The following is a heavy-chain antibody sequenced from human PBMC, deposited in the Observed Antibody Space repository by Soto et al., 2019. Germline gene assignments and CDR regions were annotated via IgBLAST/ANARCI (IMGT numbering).Heavy chain of an antibody. CDR3: ARVPRRYCSSTSCFLARFDH. D-gene: IGHD2-2*01. Sequence: SVKVSCKASGGTFSSYAISWVRQAPGQGLEWMGGIIPIFGTANYAQKFQGRVTITADESTSTAYMELSSLRSEETAVYYCARVPRRYCSSTSCFLARFDHWGQGTLVTVSS. V-gene: IGHV1-69*13. J-gene: IGHJ5*02. CDR1: GGTFSSYA. CDR2: IIPIFGTA.